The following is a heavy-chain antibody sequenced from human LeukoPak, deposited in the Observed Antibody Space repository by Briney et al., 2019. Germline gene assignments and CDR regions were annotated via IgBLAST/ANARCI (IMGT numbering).Heavy chain of an antibody. V-gene: IGHV4-59*08. J-gene: IGHJ3*02. CDR2: IYYSGNT. CDR3: ARALIIVGATLAFDI. D-gene: IGHD1-26*01. Sequence: PSETLSLTCTVSGASISNYYWSWIRQPPGKGLEWIGNIYYSGNTNYNPSLKSRVTISVDTSKNQFSLRLSSVTAADTAVYYCARALIIVGATLAFDIWGQGTMVTVSS. CDR1: GASISNYY.